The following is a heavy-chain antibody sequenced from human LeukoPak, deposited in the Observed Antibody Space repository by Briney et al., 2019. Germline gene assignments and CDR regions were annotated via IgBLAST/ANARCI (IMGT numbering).Heavy chain of an antibody. CDR2: IYPGDSDT. J-gene: IGHJ4*02. D-gene: IGHD3-22*01. V-gene: IGHV5-51*01. CDR3: ARQSPAYYYDSSGYYYFDY. Sequence: GESLKISCKGSGYSFTSYWIGWVRQMPGKGLECMGIIYPGDSDTRYSPSFQGQVTISADKSISTAYLQWSSLKASDTAMYYCARQSPAYYYDSSGYYYFDYWGQGTLVTVSS. CDR1: GYSFTSYW.